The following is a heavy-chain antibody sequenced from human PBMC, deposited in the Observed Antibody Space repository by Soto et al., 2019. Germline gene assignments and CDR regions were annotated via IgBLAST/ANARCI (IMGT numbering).Heavy chain of an antibody. Sequence: PGGSLRLSCAASGFTFSSYWMSWVRQAPGKGLEWVANIKQDGSEKYYVDSVKGRFTISRDNAKNSLYLQMNSLRAEDTAVYYCARVDYGDDDAFDIWGQGTMVTVSS. D-gene: IGHD4-17*01. CDR3: ARVDYGDDDAFDI. V-gene: IGHV3-7*01. CDR2: IKQDGSEK. CDR1: GFTFSSYW. J-gene: IGHJ3*02.